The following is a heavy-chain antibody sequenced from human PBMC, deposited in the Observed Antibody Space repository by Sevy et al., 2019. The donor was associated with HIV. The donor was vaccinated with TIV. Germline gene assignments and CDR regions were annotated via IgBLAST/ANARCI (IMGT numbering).Heavy chain of an antibody. CDR2: ITGSSTTI. CDR1: GFTFSNYA. Sequence: GGSLRLSCAASGFTFSNYALTWVRQAPGKGLDWVSSITGSSTTIYYADSVKGRFTVSRYNSNNTLYLHINSLRAEDTAVYYCARDGLYGGNFEYFQHWGQGTLVTVSS. J-gene: IGHJ1*01. D-gene: IGHD4-17*01. CDR3: ARDGLYGGNFEYFQH. V-gene: IGHV3-23*01.